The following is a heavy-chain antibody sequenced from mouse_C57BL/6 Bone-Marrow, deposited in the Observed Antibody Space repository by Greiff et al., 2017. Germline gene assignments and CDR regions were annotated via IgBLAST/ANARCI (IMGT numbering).Heavy chain of an antibody. CDR2: IDPSDSYT. CDR3: ARSPITTVVEDWYWDV. Sequence: QVQLQQPGAELVMPGASVKLSCKASGYTFTSYWMHWVKQRPGQGLEWIGEIDPSDSYTNYNQKFKGKSTLTVDKSSSTAYMQLSSLTSEDSAVYYCARSPITTVVEDWYWDVGGTGTTVTVSA. V-gene: IGHV1-69*01. CDR1: GYTFTSYW. D-gene: IGHD1-1*01. J-gene: IGHJ1*03.